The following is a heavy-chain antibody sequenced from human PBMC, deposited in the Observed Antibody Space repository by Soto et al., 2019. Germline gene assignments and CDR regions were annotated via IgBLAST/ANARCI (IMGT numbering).Heavy chain of an antibody. V-gene: IGHV4-59*01. J-gene: IGHJ4*02. CDR3: ATGRYYYGSEY. Sequence: PSETLSLTCTISGRSISSYYWSWIRQPPGKGLEWVGYIYYSGTTNYNPSLKSRLTISLDTSKNQFSLNLNSVTAADTAVYFCATGRYYYGSEYWGQGTLVTVSS. CDR1: GRSISSYY. CDR2: IYYSGTT. D-gene: IGHD3-10*01.